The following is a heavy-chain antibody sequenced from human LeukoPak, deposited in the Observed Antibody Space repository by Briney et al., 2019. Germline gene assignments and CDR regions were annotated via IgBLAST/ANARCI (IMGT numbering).Heavy chain of an antibody. V-gene: IGHV4-34*01. J-gene: IGHJ6*02. CDR1: GGSFSGYY. CDR3: ARGFLRSGSPTLDV. D-gene: IGHD3-10*01. Sequence: SETLSLTCAVYGGSFSGYYWSWIRQPPGKGLEWIGEINHSGSTNYNPSLKSRVTISVDTSKNQFSLKLSSVTAADTAVYYCARGFLRSGSPTLDVWGQGTTVTVSS. CDR2: INHSGST.